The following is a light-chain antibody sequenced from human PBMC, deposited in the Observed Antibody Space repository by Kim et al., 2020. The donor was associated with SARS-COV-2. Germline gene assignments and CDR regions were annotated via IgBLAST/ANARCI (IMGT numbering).Light chain of an antibody. CDR2: SDS. CDR1: NIGSRA. V-gene: IGLV3-21*04. Sequence: APGKTARITCGANNIGSRAVHWYQQKPGQAPVLVIYSDSDRPSGIPERFSGSNSGNTATLTISRVEAGDEDDYYCQVWDGNSDHVVFGGGTQLTVL. J-gene: IGLJ2*01. CDR3: QVWDGNSDHVV.